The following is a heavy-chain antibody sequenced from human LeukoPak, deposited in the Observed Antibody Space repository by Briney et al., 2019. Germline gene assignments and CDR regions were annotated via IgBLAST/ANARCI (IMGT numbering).Heavy chain of an antibody. CDR2: INPNSGGT. V-gene: IGHV1-2*03. D-gene: IGHD3-22*01. Sequence: AASVKVSCKAAGYTFTGYYRHWVLQAPGQGLERMGWINPNSGGTNYAQKFEGRVTMTRDTSISTAYMELSRLRYDDPAVYSCARVRREYYDSSGYLDYWGQGTLVTVSS. CDR1: GYTFTGYY. CDR3: ARVRREYYDSSGYLDY. J-gene: IGHJ4*02.